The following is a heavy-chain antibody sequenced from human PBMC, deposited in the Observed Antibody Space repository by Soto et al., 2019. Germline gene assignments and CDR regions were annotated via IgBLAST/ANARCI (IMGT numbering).Heavy chain of an antibody. CDR1: GGSISSYY. CDR3: ARDVGVTIFGVVKENWFDP. Sequence: PSETLSLTCTVSGGSISSYYWSWIRQPPGKGLEWIGYIYYSGSTNYNPSLRGRVTISVDTSKNQFSLKLSSVTAADTAVYYCARDVGVTIFGVVKENWFDPWGQGTLVTVSS. CDR2: IYYSGST. D-gene: IGHD3-3*01. J-gene: IGHJ5*02. V-gene: IGHV4-59*01.